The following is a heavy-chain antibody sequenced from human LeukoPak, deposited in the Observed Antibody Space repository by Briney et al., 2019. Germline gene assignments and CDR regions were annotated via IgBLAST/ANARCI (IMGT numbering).Heavy chain of an antibody. CDR2: ISSSSSYI. J-gene: IGHJ4*02. CDR3: ARVEGSRNPFDY. CDR1: GFTFSSYS. Sequence: PGGSLRLSCAASGFTFSSYSMNWVRQAPGKGLEWVSSISSSSSYIYYADSVKGRFTISRDNAKNSLYLQMNSLRAEDTAVYYCARVEGSRNPFDYWGQGTLVTVSS. D-gene: IGHD3-10*01. V-gene: IGHV3-21*01.